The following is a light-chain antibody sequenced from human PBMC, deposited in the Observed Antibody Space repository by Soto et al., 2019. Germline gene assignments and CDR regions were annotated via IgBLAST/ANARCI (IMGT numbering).Light chain of an antibody. CDR3: QQYGNSRWT. CDR2: GAS. Sequence: EIVLTQSPGTLSLSPGERATLSCRASQSVSNSYLAWYQQKPGQAPRLLIYGASSRATGIPDRFSGRGSGTDFTLSISRLEPEDFAVYYCQQYGNSRWTFGQGTKVEI. CDR1: QSVSNSY. V-gene: IGKV3-20*01. J-gene: IGKJ1*01.